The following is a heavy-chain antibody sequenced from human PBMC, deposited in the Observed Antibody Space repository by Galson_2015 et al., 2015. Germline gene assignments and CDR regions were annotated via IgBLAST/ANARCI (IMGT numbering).Heavy chain of an antibody. J-gene: IGHJ6*03. CDR3: ARVGIAAAAYYYYYMDV. D-gene: IGHD6-13*01. V-gene: IGHV1-18*01. Sequence: SVKVSCKASGYTFTSYGISWVRQAPGQGLEWMGWINAYNGNTNYAQKLQGRVTMTTDTSTSTAYMELRSLRSDDTAVYYCARVGIAAAAYYYYYMDVWGKGTTVTVAS. CDR1: GYTFTSYG. CDR2: INAYNGNT.